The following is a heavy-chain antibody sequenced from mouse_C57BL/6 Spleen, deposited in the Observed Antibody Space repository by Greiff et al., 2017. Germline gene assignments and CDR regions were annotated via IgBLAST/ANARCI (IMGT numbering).Heavy chain of an antibody. CDR2: IDPSDSYT. CDR1: GYTFTSYW. J-gene: IGHJ2*01. Sequence: QVQLQQSGAELVMPGASVKLSCKASGYTFTSYWMHWVKQRPGQGLEWIGEIDPSDSYTNYNQKFKGKSTLTVDKSSSTAYMQLRSLTSEDSAVYYCAKAYGSSYSFDYWGQGTTLTVSS. V-gene: IGHV1-69*01. CDR3: AKAYGSSYSFDY. D-gene: IGHD1-1*01.